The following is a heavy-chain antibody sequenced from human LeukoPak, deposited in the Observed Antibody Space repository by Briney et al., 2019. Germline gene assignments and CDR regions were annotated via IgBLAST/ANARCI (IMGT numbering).Heavy chain of an antibody. D-gene: IGHD3-10*01. CDR3: ARDRYGSPDY. Sequence: GGSLRLSCAASGFTFSDYYMSLSRQAPGKGLEWVSYISSSGSTVYYAASVKGRFTISRDNAKNSLYLQMNSLRAEDTAVYYCARDRYGSPDYWGQGTLVTVSS. CDR1: GFTFSDYY. V-gene: IGHV3-11*01. CDR2: ISSSGSTV. J-gene: IGHJ4*02.